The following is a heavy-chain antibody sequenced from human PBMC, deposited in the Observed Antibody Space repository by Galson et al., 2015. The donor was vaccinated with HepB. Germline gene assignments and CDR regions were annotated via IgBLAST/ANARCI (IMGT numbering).Heavy chain of an antibody. CDR3: TTVFPSIDYDFEGNHAFDI. J-gene: IGHJ3*02. CDR2: IKSKTDGGTT. V-gene: IGHV3-15*01. CDR1: GFTFSNAW. D-gene: IGHD3-3*01. Sequence: SLRLSCAASGFTFSNAWMSWVRQAPGKGLEWVGRIKSKTDGGTTDYAAPVKGRFTISRDDSKNTLYLQMNSLKTEDTAVYYCTTVFPSIDYDFEGNHAFDIWGQGTMVTVSS.